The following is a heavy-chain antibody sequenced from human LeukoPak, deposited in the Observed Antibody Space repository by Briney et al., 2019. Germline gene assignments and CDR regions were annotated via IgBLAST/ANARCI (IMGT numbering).Heavy chain of an antibody. V-gene: IGHV4-39*07. CDR2: IYYSGST. CDR1: GGSISSSSYY. Sequence: SETLSLTCTVSGGSISSSSYYWGWIRQPPGKGLEWIGSIYYSGSTYYNPSLKSRVTISVDTSKNQFSLKLSSVTAADTAVYYCARDDWFGDTAYYYFDYWGQGTLVTVSS. J-gene: IGHJ4*02. D-gene: IGHD3-10*01. CDR3: ARDDWFGDTAYYYFDY.